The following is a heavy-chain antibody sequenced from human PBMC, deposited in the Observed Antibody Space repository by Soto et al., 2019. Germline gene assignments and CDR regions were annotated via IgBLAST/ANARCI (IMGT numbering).Heavy chain of an antibody. D-gene: IGHD3-3*01. CDR1: GFTFSNAW. CDR2: INHSGST. CDR3: ARDKGTIFGVVIIPNAFDI. J-gene: IGHJ3*02. Sequence: GSLRLSCAASGFTFSNAWMNWVRQAPGKGLEWIGEINHSGSTNYNPSLKSRVTISVDTSKNQFSLKLSSVTAADTAVYYCARDKGTIFGVVIIPNAFDIWGQGTMVTVSS. V-gene: IGHV4-34*01.